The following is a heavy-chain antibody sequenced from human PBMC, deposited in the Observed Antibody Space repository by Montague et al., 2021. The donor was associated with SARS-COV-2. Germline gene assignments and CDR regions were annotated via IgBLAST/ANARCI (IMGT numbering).Heavy chain of an antibody. V-gene: IGHV3-48*02. J-gene: IGHJ6*02. CDR2: ISSSSSTI. CDR3: ARDLGLVPAMVYYYYYGMDV. D-gene: IGHD5-18*01. CDR1: GFTFSSYS. Sequence: SLRLSCAASGFTFSSYSMNWVRQAPGKGLEWVSYISSSSSTIHYADSVKGRFTISRDNAKNSLYLQMNSLRDEDTAVYYCARDLGLVPAMVYYYYYGMDVWGQGTTVTVSS.